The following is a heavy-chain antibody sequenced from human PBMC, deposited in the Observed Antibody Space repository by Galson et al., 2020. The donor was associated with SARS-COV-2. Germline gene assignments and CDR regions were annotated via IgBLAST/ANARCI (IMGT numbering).Heavy chain of an antibody. CDR1: GGSISSSSYY. CDR3: ARPRIAAAGTSGFDP. CDR2: IYYSGST. J-gene: IGHJ5*02. V-gene: IGHV4-39*01. Sequence: ETSETLSLTCTVSGGSISSSSYYWGWIRQPPGKGLEWIGSIYYSGSTYYNPSLKSRVTISVDTSKNQFSLKLSSVTAADTAVYYCARPRIAAAGTSGFDPWGQGTLVTVSS. D-gene: IGHD6-13*01.